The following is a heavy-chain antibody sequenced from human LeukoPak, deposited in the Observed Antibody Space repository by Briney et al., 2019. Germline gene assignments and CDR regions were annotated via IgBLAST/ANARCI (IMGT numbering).Heavy chain of an antibody. CDR2: IYPGDSDT. Sequence: GESRQISCKGSGYSFTRYWIGWVRQMPGKGLEWMGIIYPGDSDTRYSPSFQGQVSMSADKSSSTAYVQWSSLKASDTAIYYCARLDSTMFDSWGQGTLATVSS. CDR1: GYSFTRYW. CDR3: ARLDSTMFDS. J-gene: IGHJ4*02. V-gene: IGHV5-51*01. D-gene: IGHD5-18*01.